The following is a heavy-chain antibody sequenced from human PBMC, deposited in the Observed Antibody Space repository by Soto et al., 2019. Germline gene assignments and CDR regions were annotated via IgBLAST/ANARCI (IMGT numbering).Heavy chain of an antibody. D-gene: IGHD2-2*01. Sequence: QVQLVESGGGVVQPGRSLRLSCAASGFAFSSYGMHWVRQAPGKGLEWVAVIWYDGSNKYYADSVKGRFTISRDNSKNTLYLQMNSLRAEDTAVYYCARGDYCSSTSCPYYYYYGMDVWGQGTTVTVSS. J-gene: IGHJ6*02. CDR1: GFAFSSYG. CDR2: IWYDGSNK. V-gene: IGHV3-33*01. CDR3: ARGDYCSSTSCPYYYYYGMDV.